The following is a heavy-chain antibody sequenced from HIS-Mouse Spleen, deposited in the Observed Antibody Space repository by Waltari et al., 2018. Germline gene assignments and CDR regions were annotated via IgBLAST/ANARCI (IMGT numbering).Heavy chain of an antibody. CDR1: GRPISSSISY. Sequence: QLQLQESGPGLVKPSETLSLTCTVSGRPISSSISYWGWIRKPPGKGLEWIGSTYYSGSTYYNPSLRSRVTISVDTSKNQFSLKLSSVTAADTAVYYCAREIPYSSSWYDWYFDLWGRGTLVTVSS. J-gene: IGHJ2*01. D-gene: IGHD6-13*01. CDR3: AREIPYSSSWYDWYFDL. CDR2: TYYSGST. V-gene: IGHV4-39*07.